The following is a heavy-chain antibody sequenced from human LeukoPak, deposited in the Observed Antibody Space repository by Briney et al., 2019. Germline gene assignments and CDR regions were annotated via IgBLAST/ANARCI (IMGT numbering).Heavy chain of an antibody. J-gene: IGHJ4*02. CDR1: GGSFSGYY. CDR2: INHSGST. D-gene: IGHD1-26*01. V-gene: IGHV4-34*01. CDR3: AKDQGGIVGAYYFDY. Sequence: SETLSLTCAVYGGSFSGYYWSWIRQPPGKGLEWIGEINHSGSTNYNPSLKSRVTISVDTSKNQFSLKLSSVTAADTAVYYCAKDQGGIVGAYYFDYWGQGTLVTVSS.